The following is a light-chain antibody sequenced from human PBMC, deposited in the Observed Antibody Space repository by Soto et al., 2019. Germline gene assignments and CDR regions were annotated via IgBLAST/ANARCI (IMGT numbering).Light chain of an antibody. V-gene: IGLV2-14*01. CDR1: SSDVGGYNY. Sequence: QPVLTQPASVSGSPGQSITISCTGTSSDVGGYNYVSWYQQHPGKGPKLMIYEVSNRPSGVSNRFSGSKSGNTASLTISGLQAEDEADYYCSSYTTSSTPVVFGGGTKLTVL. CDR2: EVS. CDR3: SSYTTSSTPVV. J-gene: IGLJ2*01.